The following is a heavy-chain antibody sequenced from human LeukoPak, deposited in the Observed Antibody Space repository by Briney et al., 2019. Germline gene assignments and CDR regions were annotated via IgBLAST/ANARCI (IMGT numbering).Heavy chain of an antibody. V-gene: IGHV3-7*03. CDR3: ATSYDMGWLIGY. D-gene: IGHD3/OR15-3a*01. CDR1: GFTFGDTW. Sequence: GGYLRLSCAASGFTFGDTWMNWVRQVPGQGLEWVANIKQDGSEKFYVASVKGRFTISRDNGKSSLYLQMNSLRAEDTALYYCATSYDMGWLIGYWGQGTLVTVSS. J-gene: IGHJ4*02. CDR2: IKQDGSEK.